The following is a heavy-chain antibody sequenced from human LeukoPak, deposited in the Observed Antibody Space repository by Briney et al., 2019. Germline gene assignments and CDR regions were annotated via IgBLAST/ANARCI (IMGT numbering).Heavy chain of an antibody. CDR1: GFTFSHYW. J-gene: IGHJ1*01. V-gene: IGHV3-74*01. CDR2: INSVGSST. Sequence: GGSLRLSCAASGFTFSHYWMQWVRQAPGKGLVWVSRINSVGSSTSYADSVKGRFTISRDNAKNSLYLQMNSLRDEDTAVYYCARDGLLWFGELLLGAEYFQHWGQGTLVTVSS. D-gene: IGHD3-10*01. CDR3: ARDGLLWFGELLLGAEYFQH.